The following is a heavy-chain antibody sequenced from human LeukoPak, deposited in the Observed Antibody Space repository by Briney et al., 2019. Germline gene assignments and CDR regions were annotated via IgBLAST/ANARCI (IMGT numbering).Heavy chain of an antibody. CDR3: ASLRRSSYYFDY. CDR2: IYYSGST. D-gene: IGHD4-17*01. V-gene: IGHV4-59*01. J-gene: IGHJ4*02. Sequence: SETLSLTCTASGGSISSYYWSWIRQPPGKGLEWIGYIYYSGSTNYNPSLKSRVTISVDTSKNQFSLKLSSVTAADTAVYYCASLRRSSYYFDYWGQGTLVTVSS. CDR1: GGSISSYY.